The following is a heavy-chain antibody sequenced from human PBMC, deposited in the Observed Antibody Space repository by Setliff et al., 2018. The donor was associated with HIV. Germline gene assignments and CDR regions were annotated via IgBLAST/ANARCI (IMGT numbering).Heavy chain of an antibody. V-gene: IGHV1-69*13. Sequence: GASVKVSCKASGGTFRSSSISWVRQAPGQGLEWMGGIIPLFGSSNYAQKFQGRVTIIADESTSTAYMELSSLRSEDTAMYYCARGSGGSSSWYGGFDIWGQGTMVTVS. CDR3: ARGSGGSSSWYGGFDI. CDR1: GGTFRSSS. D-gene: IGHD6-13*01. J-gene: IGHJ3*02. CDR2: IIPLFGSS.